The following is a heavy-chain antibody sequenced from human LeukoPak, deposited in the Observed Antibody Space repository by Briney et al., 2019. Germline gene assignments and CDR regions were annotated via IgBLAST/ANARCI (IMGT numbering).Heavy chain of an antibody. J-gene: IGHJ4*02. CDR3: AKECDYSPGHKFDL. CDR2: LFTGGGRT. Sequence: GGSLRLSCAASGFTFNNYLMSWVRQAPGKGLEWVSVLFTGGGRTLYADSVKGRFTISGDTSRTTLYLQMNGLRAENTAVYYCAKECDYSPGHKFDLWGQGTLVTVSS. CDR1: GFTFNNYL. D-gene: IGHD3-10*01. V-gene: IGHV3-23*01.